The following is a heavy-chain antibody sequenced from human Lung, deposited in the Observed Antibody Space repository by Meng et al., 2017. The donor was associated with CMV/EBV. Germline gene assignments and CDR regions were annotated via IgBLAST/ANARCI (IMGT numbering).Heavy chain of an antibody. CDR3: AREKAGTRHFDY. Sequence: LSLTXAASGFTLSNYRMHWVRQPPGKGLVWVSRINSDGSNTTYADFVKGRFTISRDNAKNTLYVQMNSLTVEDTAVYYCAREKAGTRHFDYWGQGTRVTVAS. CDR1: GFTLSNYR. D-gene: IGHD6-19*01. V-gene: IGHV3-74*03. J-gene: IGHJ4*02. CDR2: INSDGSNT.